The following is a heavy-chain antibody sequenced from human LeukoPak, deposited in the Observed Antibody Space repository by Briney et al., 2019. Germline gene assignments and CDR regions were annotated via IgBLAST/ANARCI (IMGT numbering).Heavy chain of an antibody. V-gene: IGHV4-59*08. J-gene: IGHJ6*03. D-gene: IGHD6-13*01. CDR1: GGSISSYY. Sequence: SETLSLTCTVSGGSISSYYWSWIRQPPGKGLEWIGYIYYSGSTNYNPSLKSRVTISVDTSKNQFSLKLSSVTAADTAVYYCARQSDSSSWYSSYYYYYMDVWGKGTTVTISS. CDR2: IYYSGST. CDR3: ARQSDSSSWYSSYYYYYMDV.